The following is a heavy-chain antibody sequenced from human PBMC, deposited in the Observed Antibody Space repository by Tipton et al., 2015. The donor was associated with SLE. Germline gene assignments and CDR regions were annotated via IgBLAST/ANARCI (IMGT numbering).Heavy chain of an antibody. CDR3: ARGDDSYYFDY. J-gene: IGHJ4*02. CDR1: GYSFTTYW. CDR2: IYPGDSDI. V-gene: IGHV5-51*03. Sequence: QSGPEVKKPGESLKISCKGSGYSFTTYWIGWVRQMPGKGLEWMGIIYPGDSDIRYSPSFQGQVTISADKSISTAYLQWSSLEASDTAMCYCARGDDSYYFDYWGQGTLVTVSS. D-gene: IGHD2-21*02.